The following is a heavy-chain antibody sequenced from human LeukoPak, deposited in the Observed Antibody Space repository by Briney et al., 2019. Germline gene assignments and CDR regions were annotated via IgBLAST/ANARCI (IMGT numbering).Heavy chain of an antibody. Sequence: EASETLSLTCTVSGGSVDSGLYQWGWIRQPPGKELEWIGSIYNSGSTNYNPSLKSRVTISVDTSKNQFSLKLSSVTAADTAVSYCARETRLRYFDWLLFDYWGQGTLVTVSS. D-gene: IGHD3-9*01. V-gene: IGHV4-39*07. CDR2: IYNSGST. J-gene: IGHJ4*02. CDR1: GGSVDSGLYQ. CDR3: ARETRLRYFDWLLFDY.